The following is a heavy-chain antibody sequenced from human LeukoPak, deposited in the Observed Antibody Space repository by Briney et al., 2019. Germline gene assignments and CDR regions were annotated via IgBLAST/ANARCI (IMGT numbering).Heavy chain of an antibody. Sequence: SETLSLTCTVSGGSISSSSYYWGWIRQPPGRGLEWFGRIYYSGSTYYNPSLKSRVTISVDTSKNQFSLKLSSVTAADTAVYYCASTYCSGGSCYLPDNWFDPWGQGTLVTVSS. CDR2: IYYSGST. CDR3: ASTYCSGGSCYLPDNWFDP. CDR1: GGSISSSSYY. V-gene: IGHV4-39*01. J-gene: IGHJ5*02. D-gene: IGHD2-15*01.